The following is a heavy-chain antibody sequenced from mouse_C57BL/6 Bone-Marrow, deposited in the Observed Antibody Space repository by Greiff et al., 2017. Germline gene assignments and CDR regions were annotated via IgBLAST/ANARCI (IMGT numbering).Heavy chain of an antibody. D-gene: IGHD1-1*01. J-gene: IGHJ3*01. Sequence: VQLQQPGAELVKPGASVKLSCKASGYTFTSYWMHWVKPRPGQGLEWIGMIHPNSGSNNYNEKFKSKATLTVDNSSSTAYMQHSSLSSEDSAVYYCARKGYYGPFAYWGQGTLVTVSA. V-gene: IGHV1-64*01. CDR1: GYTFTSYW. CDR2: IHPNSGSN. CDR3: ARKGYYGPFAY.